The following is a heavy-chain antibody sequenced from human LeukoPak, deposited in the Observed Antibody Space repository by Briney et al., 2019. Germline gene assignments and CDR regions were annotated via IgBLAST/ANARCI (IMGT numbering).Heavy chain of an antibody. CDR2: IHAVEGT. CDR1: GDSLNNRY. J-gene: IGHJ4*02. V-gene: IGHV4-34*01. Sequence: SETLSLTCTVSGDSLNNRYWDWIRQPPGKGLEWIGEIHAVEGTNYNPSLRSRVTVSLDTSKNQFSLKMSSVTAAGTAVYYCTSGTDSRKLGYWGQGTLVTVSS. D-gene: IGHD3-22*01. CDR3: TSGTDSRKLGY.